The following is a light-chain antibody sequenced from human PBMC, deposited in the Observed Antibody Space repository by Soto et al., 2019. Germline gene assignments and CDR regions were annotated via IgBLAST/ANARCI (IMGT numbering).Light chain of an antibody. CDR1: QSVSNSY. Sequence: EIVLTQSPGTLSLSPGERASLSCRASQSVSNSYLAWYQQKPGQAPRLLIYGASSRATGIPDRFSGSGSGTDFTLTISRLEPEDLAVYYCQQYGNSPRTFGQGTKPVIK. CDR2: GAS. V-gene: IGKV3-20*01. J-gene: IGKJ2*01. CDR3: QQYGNSPRT.